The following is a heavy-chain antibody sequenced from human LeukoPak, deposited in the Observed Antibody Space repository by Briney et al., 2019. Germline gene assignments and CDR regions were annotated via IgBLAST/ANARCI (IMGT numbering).Heavy chain of an antibody. V-gene: IGHV5-51*01. Sequence: GESLKISCKGSGYSFTSYWIAWVRQLPEKGLEWMGIIYPGDSDTKYSPSFQGQVTISADKSITTAYLQWSRLKASDTAMYYCASSRIVGTTDAFDIWGQGTMVTVSS. CDR1: GYSFTSYW. J-gene: IGHJ3*02. D-gene: IGHD1-26*01. CDR2: IYPGDSDT. CDR3: ASSRIVGTTDAFDI.